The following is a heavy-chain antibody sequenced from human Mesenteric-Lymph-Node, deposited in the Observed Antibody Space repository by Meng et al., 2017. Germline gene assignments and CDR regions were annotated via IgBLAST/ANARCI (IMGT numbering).Heavy chain of an antibody. Sequence: LNLFGWGPGHVKSSETLSLTCTVTGGSISSNGYDWAWVRQPPGKGRGWIGAIYHSGSTSYNPSLQSRVTMFVDTSKNQFSLMLTSVTATETAVYYCARRRGGSGRDCWGQGTLVTVSS. CDR3: ARRRGGSGRDC. D-gene: IGHD3-10*01. V-gene: IGHV4-39*01. CDR1: GGSISSNGYD. CDR2: IYHSGST. J-gene: IGHJ4*02.